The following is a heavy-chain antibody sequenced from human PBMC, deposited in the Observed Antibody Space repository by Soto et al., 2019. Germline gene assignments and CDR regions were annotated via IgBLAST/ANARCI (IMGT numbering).Heavy chain of an antibody. CDR1: GGTFSSYT. J-gene: IGHJ6*02. CDR2: IIPILGIA. CDR3: ARVEIDTAMVTGRNYYYYGMDV. Sequence: GASLKVSCKASGGTFSSYTISWVRQAPGQGLEWMGRIIPILGIANYAQKFQGRVTITADKSTSTAYMELSSLRSEDTAVYYCARVEIDTAMVTGRNYYYYGMDVWGQGTTVTVSS. V-gene: IGHV1-69*02. D-gene: IGHD5-18*01.